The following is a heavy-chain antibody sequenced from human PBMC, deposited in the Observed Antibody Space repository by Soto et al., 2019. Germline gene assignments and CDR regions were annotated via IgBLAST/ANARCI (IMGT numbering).Heavy chain of an antibody. J-gene: IGHJ4*02. CDR1: GFPFSSYA. CDR2: ISGCGGST. V-gene: IGHV3-23*01. CDR3: AKPHTMVRGVEFDY. D-gene: IGHD3-10*01. Sequence: GGSLRLSCASSGFPFSSYAMIWVRQAPGKGLEWVSAISGCGGSTYYADSVKGRFTISRDNSKNTLYLQMNSLRAEDTAVYYCAKPHTMVRGVEFDYWGQGTLVTVSS.